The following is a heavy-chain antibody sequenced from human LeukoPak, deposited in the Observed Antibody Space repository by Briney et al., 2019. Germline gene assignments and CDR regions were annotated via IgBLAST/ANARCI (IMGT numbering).Heavy chain of an antibody. CDR3: ARGTRYCSGGSCYSGHYFDY. CDR1: GGSISSYY. Sequence: SETLSLTCTVPGGSISSYYWSWIRQPPGKGLEWIGYIYYSGSTNYNPSLKSRVTISVDTSRNQFSLKLSSVIAADTAVYYCARGTRYCSGGSCYSGHYFDYWGQGTLVTVSS. J-gene: IGHJ4*02. V-gene: IGHV4-59*01. CDR2: IYYSGST. D-gene: IGHD2-15*01.